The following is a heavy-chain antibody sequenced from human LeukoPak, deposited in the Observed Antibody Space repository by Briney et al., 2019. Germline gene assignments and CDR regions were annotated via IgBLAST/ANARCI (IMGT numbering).Heavy chain of an antibody. D-gene: IGHD3-22*01. CDR2: INPNSGGT. V-gene: IGHV1-2*06. Sequence: ASVKVSCTASGYTFTGYYMHWVRQAPGQGLEWMGRINPNSGGTNYAQKFQGRVTMTRDTSISIAYMELSRLRSDDTAVYYCHYYDSSGYYQFDYWGQGTLVTVSS. CDR3: HYYDSSGYYQFDY. J-gene: IGHJ4*02. CDR1: GYTFTGYY.